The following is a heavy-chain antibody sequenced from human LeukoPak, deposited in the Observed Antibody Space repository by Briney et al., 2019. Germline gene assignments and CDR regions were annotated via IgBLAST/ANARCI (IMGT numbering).Heavy chain of an antibody. J-gene: IGHJ4*02. D-gene: IGHD4-17*01. CDR3: AREGPGDLAY. CDR1: GYTFIGYY. Sequence: ASVKVSCKASGYTFIGYYMHWVRQAPGQGLEWMGRINPNSGAANYAQKFQGRVTLARDTSITTAYMELIILTSDDTAVYYCAREGPGDLAYWGQGTLVTVSS. V-gene: IGHV1-2*06. CDR2: INPNSGAA.